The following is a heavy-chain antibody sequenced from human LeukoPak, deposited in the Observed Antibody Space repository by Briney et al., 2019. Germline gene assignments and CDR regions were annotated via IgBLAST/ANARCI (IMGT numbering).Heavy chain of an antibody. CDR3: ARLRYDSSGYYSIYYYYGMDV. V-gene: IGHV4-59*08. CDR1: GGSISSYY. D-gene: IGHD3-22*01. CDR2: IYYSGST. J-gene: IGHJ6*02. Sequence: SETLSLTCTVSGGSISSYYWSWIRQPPGKGLEWIRYIYYSGSTNYNPSLKSRVTISVDTSKNQFSLKLSSVTAADTAVYYCARLRYDSSGYYSIYYYYGMDVWGQGTTVTVSS.